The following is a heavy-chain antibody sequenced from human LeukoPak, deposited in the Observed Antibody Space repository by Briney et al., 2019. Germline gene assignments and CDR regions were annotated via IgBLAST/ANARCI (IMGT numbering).Heavy chain of an antibody. J-gene: IGHJ4*02. Sequence: GGSLRLSCAASGFTFGSYAMSWVRQAPGKGLEWVSAISGSGGSTYYVDSVKGRFTISRDNSKDTLYLQMNSLRAEDTAVYYCAKDRRDFWSGSDYWGQGTLVTVSS. D-gene: IGHD3-3*01. CDR2: ISGSGGST. CDR3: AKDRRDFWSGSDY. CDR1: GFTFGSYA. V-gene: IGHV3-23*01.